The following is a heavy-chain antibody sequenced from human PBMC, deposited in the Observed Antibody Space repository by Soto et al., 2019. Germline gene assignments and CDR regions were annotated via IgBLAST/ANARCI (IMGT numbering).Heavy chain of an antibody. Sequence: KTSETLSLTCAVSNFSISSGDYWGWSRQPPGKGLGWFGSIYQRGSTFYNSALKSRVTMSMDTSRNLFSLNLRSVTAADTAVYYCSKSGDYGLDAFDLWGQGTMVTVSS. CDR2: IYQRGST. CDR1: NFSISSGDY. V-gene: IGHV4-38-2*01. J-gene: IGHJ3*01. CDR3: SKSGDYGLDAFDL. D-gene: IGHD4-17*01.